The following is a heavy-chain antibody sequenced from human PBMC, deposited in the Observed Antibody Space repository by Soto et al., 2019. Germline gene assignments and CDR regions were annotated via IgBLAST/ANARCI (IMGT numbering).Heavy chain of an antibody. J-gene: IGHJ4*02. V-gene: IGHV1-69*13. CDR3: ARGANYYDSAPFDY. CDR2: IIPIFGTA. D-gene: IGHD3-22*01. Sequence: SVKVSCKASGGTFSSYAISWVRQAPGQGLEWMGGIIPIFGTANYAQKFQGRVTITADESTSTAYMELSSLRSEDTAVYYCARGANYYDSAPFDYWGQGTLVTVSS. CDR1: GGTFSSYA.